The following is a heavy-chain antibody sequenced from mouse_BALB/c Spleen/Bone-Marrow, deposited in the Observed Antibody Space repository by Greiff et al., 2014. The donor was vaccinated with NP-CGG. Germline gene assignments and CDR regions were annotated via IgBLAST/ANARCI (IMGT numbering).Heavy chain of an antibody. V-gene: IGHV1-7*01. J-gene: IGHJ2*01. Sequence: VQLQQSGAELAKPGASVKMSCKASGYTFTSYWMHWVKQRPGQGLEWIGYINPSTGYTEYNQKFKDEATLTADKSSSTAYMQLSSLTSEDSAVYYCARSRTGTYFDYWGQGTTLTVSS. D-gene: IGHD4-1*01. CDR1: GYTFTSYW. CDR3: ARSRTGTYFDY. CDR2: INPSTGYT.